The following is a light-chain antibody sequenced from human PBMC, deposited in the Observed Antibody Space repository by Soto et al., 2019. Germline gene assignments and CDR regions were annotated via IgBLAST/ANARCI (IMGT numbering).Light chain of an antibody. CDR3: QHRSSWPGA. CDR1: QSIRNY. V-gene: IGKV3-11*01. CDR2: DAS. J-gene: IGKJ3*01. Sequence: EIVLTQSPATLSLSPGERATLSCRASQSIRNYLAWYQQKPGQAPRLLIYDASNRATGIPARFSGSGSGTDFTLTISSLEPEDFAVYYCQHRSSWPGAFGPGTKVDIK.